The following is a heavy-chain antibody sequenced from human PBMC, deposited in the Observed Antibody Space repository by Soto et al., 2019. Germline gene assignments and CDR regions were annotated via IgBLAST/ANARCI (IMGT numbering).Heavy chain of an antibody. J-gene: IGHJ4*02. CDR3: ARESEDLTSKFDY. V-gene: IGHV3-21*06. CDR1: GFTFTRYS. Sequence: GVSLRLSCSASGFTFTRYSMNWVRQAPGKGLEWVSSISSTTNYIYYGDSMKGRFTISRDNAKNSLYLEMNSLRAEDTAVYYCARESEDLTSKFDYWGQGTLVTVSS. CDR2: ISSTTNYI.